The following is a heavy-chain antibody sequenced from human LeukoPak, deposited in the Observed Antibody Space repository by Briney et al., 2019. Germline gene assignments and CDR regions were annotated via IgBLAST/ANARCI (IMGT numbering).Heavy chain of an antibody. V-gene: IGHV4-39*07. CDR3: ARGILSIAAAGSNWFDP. D-gene: IGHD6-13*01. Sequence: SETLSLTCTVSGGSISSSSYYWGWIRQPPGKGLEWIGSIYYSGSTYYNPSLKSRVTISVDTSKNQFSLKLSSVTAADTAVYYCARGILSIAAAGSNWFDPWGQGTLVTVSS. CDR1: GGSISSSSYY. CDR2: IYYSGST. J-gene: IGHJ5*02.